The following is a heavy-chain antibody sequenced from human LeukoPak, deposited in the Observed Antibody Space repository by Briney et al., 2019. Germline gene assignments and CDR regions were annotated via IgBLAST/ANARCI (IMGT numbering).Heavy chain of an antibody. CDR1: GYSFTSYW. D-gene: IGHD3-16*02. CDR3: ARHPMITFGGVILNWFDP. J-gene: IGHJ5*02. CDR2: IYPGDSDT. Sequence: GESLKISCQGSGYSFTSYWIGWVRQMPGKGLEWMGIIYPGDSDTRYSPSFQGQVTISADKSISTAYLQWSSLKASDTAMYYCARHPMITFGGVILNWFDPWGQGTLVTVSS. V-gene: IGHV5-51*01.